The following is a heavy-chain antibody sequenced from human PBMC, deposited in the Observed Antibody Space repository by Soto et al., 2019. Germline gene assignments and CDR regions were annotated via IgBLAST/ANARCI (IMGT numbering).Heavy chain of an antibody. CDR2: INAGNGNT. V-gene: IGHV1-3*05. CDR1: GYTFTSYA. CDR3: ARSIVVVTAIDY. D-gene: IGHD2-21*02. J-gene: IGHJ4*02. Sequence: QVQLVQSGAEEKKPGASVKVSCKASGYTFTSYAMHWVRQAPGQRLEWMGWINAGNGNTKYSQKFQGRVTITRDTSAITVYMELSSLRSEDTAVYYCARSIVVVTAIDYWGQGTLGTVSS.